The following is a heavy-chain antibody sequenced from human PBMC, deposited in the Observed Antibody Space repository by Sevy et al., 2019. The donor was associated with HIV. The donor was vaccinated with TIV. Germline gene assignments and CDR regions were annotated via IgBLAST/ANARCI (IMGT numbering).Heavy chain of an antibody. CDR1: GYSFTSYW. V-gene: IGHV5-51*01. CDR2: IYPGDSDT. D-gene: IGHD3-22*01. Sequence: GESLKISCKGSGYSFTSYWIGWVRQMPGKGLEWMGIIYPGDSDTRYCPSFQGQVTISADKSISTAYLQWSSLKASDTAMYYCARWGSSGYYYGRGHYGMDVWGQGTTVTVSS. J-gene: IGHJ6*02. CDR3: ARWGSSGYYYGRGHYGMDV.